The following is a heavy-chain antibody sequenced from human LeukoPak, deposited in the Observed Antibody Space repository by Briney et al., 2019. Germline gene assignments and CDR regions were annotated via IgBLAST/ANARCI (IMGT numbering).Heavy chain of an antibody. V-gene: IGHV4-61*08. CDR2: IYSSGTT. Sequence: PSETLSLTCAVSGGSISSGGYSWSWIRQPPGKRLEWIGNIYSSGTTNYNPSLKSRVTISVDTSKNEFSLKLSSVTAADTAVYYCAREYIEATNSLDYWGQGTLVTVSS. J-gene: IGHJ4*02. D-gene: IGHD5-12*01. CDR3: AREYIEATNSLDY. CDR1: GGSISSGGYS.